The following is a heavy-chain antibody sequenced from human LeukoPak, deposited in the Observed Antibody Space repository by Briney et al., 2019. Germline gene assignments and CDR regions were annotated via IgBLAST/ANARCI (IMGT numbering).Heavy chain of an antibody. CDR1: GYTFTSYG. CDR3: AAGGVYGDHKPYYYYYYMDV. CDR2: IIPIFGTA. J-gene: IGHJ6*03. D-gene: IGHD4-17*01. Sequence: GASVKVSCKASGYTFTSYGISWVRQAPGQGLEWMGWIIPIFGTANYAQKFQGRVTITADKSTSTAYMELSSLRSEDTAVYYCAAGGVYGDHKPYYYYYYMDVWGKGTTVTISS. V-gene: IGHV1-69*06.